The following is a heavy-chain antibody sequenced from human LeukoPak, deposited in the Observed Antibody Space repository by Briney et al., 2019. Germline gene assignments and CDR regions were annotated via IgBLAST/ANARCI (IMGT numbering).Heavy chain of an antibody. J-gene: IGHJ3*02. CDR3: VRNRYSGSYFGAFDI. CDR2: IYNDGTIT. CDR1: GFTFSSYE. Sequence: PGGSLRLSCAASGFTFSSYEMNWVRQAPGKGLVWVSRIYNDGTITNYADSVKGRFTISRDNAKNTLYLQMSSLRADDTAVYYCVRNRYSGSYFGAFDIWGQGTMVTVSS. D-gene: IGHD1-26*01. V-gene: IGHV3-74*01.